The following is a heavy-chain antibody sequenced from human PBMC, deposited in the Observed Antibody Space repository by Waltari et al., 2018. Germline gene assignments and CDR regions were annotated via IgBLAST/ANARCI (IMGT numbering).Heavy chain of an antibody. CDR2: IRYDGSNK. Sequence: QVQLVESGGGVVQPGGSLRLSCAASGFTFSSYGMHWVRQAPGKGLAWVAFIRYDGSNKYYADSVKGRFTISRDNSKNTLYLQMNSLRAEDTAVYYCAKVRNSSGYYYYYYYMDVWGKGTTVTISS. CDR3: AKVRNSSGYYYYYYYMDV. V-gene: IGHV3-30*02. CDR1: GFTFSSYG. J-gene: IGHJ6*03. D-gene: IGHD3-22*01.